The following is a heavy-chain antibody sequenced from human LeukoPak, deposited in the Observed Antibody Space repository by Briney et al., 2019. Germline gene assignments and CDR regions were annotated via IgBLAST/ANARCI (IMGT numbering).Heavy chain of an antibody. D-gene: IGHD2-15*01. V-gene: IGHV4-39*07. CDR2: IYYSGST. CDR3: ARDSAATGDYFDY. CDR1: GGSISSSSYY. Sequence: SETQSLTCTVSGGSISSSSYYWGWIRQPPGKGLEWIGSIYYSGSTYYNPSLKSRVTISVDTSKNQFSLKLSSVTAADTAVYYCARDSAATGDYFDYWGQGTLVTVSS. J-gene: IGHJ4*02.